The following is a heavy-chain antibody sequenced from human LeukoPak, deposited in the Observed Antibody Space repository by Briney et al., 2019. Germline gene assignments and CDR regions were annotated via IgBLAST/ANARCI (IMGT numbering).Heavy chain of an antibody. CDR1: GGTFSSYA. J-gene: IGHJ5*02. Sequence: ASVKVSCKASGGTFSSYAISWVRQAPGQGLEWMGRIIPILGIANYAQKFQGRVTITADKSTSTAYMELSSLRSEDTAVYYCARVYSSGRRWFDPWGQGTLVTVSS. CDR3: ARVYSSGRRWFDP. V-gene: IGHV1-69*04. D-gene: IGHD6-19*01. CDR2: IIPILGIA.